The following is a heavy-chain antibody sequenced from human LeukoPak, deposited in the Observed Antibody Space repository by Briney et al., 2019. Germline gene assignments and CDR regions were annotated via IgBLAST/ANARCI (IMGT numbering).Heavy chain of an antibody. V-gene: IGHV1-69*13. CDR2: IIPIFGTA. J-gene: IGHJ4*02. D-gene: IGHD6-19*01. CDR1: GGTFSSHT. Sequence: GASVKVSCTASGGTFSSHTINWVRQAPGQGLEWMGGIIPIFGTANYAQKFQGRVTITAVESTSTAYMELSSLRSEDTAVYYCARGEAGTPDYWGQGTLVTVSS. CDR3: ARGEAGTPDY.